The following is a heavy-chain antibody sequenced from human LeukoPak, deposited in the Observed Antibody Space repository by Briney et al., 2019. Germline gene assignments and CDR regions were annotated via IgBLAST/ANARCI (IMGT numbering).Heavy chain of an antibody. CDR2: IYYSGST. V-gene: IGHV4-59*01. CDR3: ARAYHYDILTGYWDYYYYMDV. J-gene: IGHJ6*03. CDR1: GGSLSSYY. Sequence: PSETLSLTCTVSGGSLSSYYWSWIPQPPGKGLEWIGYIYYSGSTNYNPSLTSRVTTSVDTSKNQFSLKLSSVTAADTAVYYCARAYHYDILTGYWDYYYYMDVWGKGTTVTVSS. D-gene: IGHD3-9*01.